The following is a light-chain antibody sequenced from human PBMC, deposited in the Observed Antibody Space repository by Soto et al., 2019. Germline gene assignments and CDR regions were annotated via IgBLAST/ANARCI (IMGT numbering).Light chain of an antibody. Sequence: DIQRTQSPSTLSASVGDRVTITCRASQSISTWLAWYQQKPGKAPKLLIYKASNLEDGVPSRFSGSGSGTEFTITISSLQPDDFATYYCQQYNTYPLTFGGGTTVEIK. CDR3: QQYNTYPLT. V-gene: IGKV1-5*03. J-gene: IGKJ4*01. CDR1: QSISTW. CDR2: KAS.